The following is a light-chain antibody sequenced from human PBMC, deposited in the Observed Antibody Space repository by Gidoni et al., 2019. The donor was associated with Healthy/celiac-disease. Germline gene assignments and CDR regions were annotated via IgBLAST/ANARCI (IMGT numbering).Light chain of an antibody. CDR1: QSVSSN. CDR2: GAS. CDR3: QQYNNWYT. Sequence: RASQSVSSNLAWYQQKPGQAPRLLIYGASTRATGIPARFSGSGSGTEFTLTISSLQSEDFAVYYCQQYNNWYTFXQXTKLEIK. V-gene: IGKV3D-15*01. J-gene: IGKJ2*01.